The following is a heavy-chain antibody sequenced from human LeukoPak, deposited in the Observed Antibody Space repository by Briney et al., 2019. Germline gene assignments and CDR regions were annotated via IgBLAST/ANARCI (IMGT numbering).Heavy chain of an antibody. CDR2: IPYDSSNK. D-gene: IGHD2-2*02. CDR3: AKNRIPTSITPDS. V-gene: IGHV3-30*18. J-gene: IGHJ5*01. CDR1: GFTFSAYG. Sequence: PGTSLRLSCAASGFTFSAYGMHWLRQAPGKGLEWVAVIPYDSSNKYYTDSVQGRFTISRDNSKNTLYLQMNSLRADDTAVYYCAKNRIPTSITPDSWGQGTLSPSPQ.